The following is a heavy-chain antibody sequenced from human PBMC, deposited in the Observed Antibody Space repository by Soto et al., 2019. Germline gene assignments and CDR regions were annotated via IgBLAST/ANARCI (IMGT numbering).Heavy chain of an antibody. J-gene: IGHJ4*02. CDR1: GFNFGNYA. CDR2: INWNSDKV. D-gene: IGHD6-25*01. V-gene: IGHV3-9*01. CDR3: AKDKGGTPYYIDS. Sequence: EVLLVESGGGLVQPGRSLRLSCEVSGFNFGNYAMHWVRQAPGKGLEWVAAINWNSDKVAYAGSVLGRFTIFRDSAKNSLHLQMNDLTTEDTAFYYCAKDKGGTPYYIDSWGQGILVTVSS.